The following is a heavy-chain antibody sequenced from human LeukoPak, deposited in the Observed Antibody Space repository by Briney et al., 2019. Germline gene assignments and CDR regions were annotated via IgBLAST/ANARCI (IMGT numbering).Heavy chain of an antibody. J-gene: IGHJ3*02. Sequence: SETLSLTCTVSGGSISSYYWSWIRQPPGKGLEWIGYIYYSGSTNYNPSLKSRVTISVDTSKNQFSLKLSSVTAADTAVYYCARGKINYDSSERTTPQLDAFDIWGQGTMVTVSS. D-gene: IGHD3-22*01. CDR1: GGSISSYY. V-gene: IGHV4-59*01. CDR2: IYYSGST. CDR3: ARGKINYDSSERTTPQLDAFDI.